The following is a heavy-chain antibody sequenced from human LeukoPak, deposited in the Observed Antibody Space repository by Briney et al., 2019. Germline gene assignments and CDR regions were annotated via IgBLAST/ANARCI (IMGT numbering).Heavy chain of an antibody. J-gene: IGHJ4*02. Sequence: PGGSLRLSCAASGFTFSNAWMSWVRQAPGKGLEWVGRIKSKTDGGTTDYAAPVKGRFTISRDDSKNTLYLQMNSLTTEDTAVYYCTTSGVLYDYVWGSYGYFDYWGQGTLVTVSS. CDR1: GFTFSNAW. CDR2: IKSKTDGGTT. V-gene: IGHV3-15*01. D-gene: IGHD3-16*01. CDR3: TTSGVLYDYVWGSYGYFDY.